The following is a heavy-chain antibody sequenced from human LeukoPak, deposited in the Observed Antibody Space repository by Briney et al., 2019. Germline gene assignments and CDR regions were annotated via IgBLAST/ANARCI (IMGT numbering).Heavy chain of an antibody. CDR2: VSYDGSEN. Sequence: QAGGSLRLSCAASGFTFSRHGMHWVRQAPGKGLEWVAVVSYDGSENYYADSVKGRFTISRDNSRNTLFLQMNSLRAEDTAVYYCASGIYLYYFEYWGQGTLVTVSS. CDR3: ASGIYLYYFEY. J-gene: IGHJ4*02. CDR1: GFTFSRHG. V-gene: IGHV3-30*03. D-gene: IGHD5-12*01.